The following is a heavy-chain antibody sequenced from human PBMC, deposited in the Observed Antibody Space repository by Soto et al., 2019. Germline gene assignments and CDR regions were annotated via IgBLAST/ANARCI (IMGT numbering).Heavy chain of an antibody. Sequence: GESLKISCKASGYTFSDYWIGWVRQMSGKGLEWMRIIYPGDSDTRYSPSFHGQATISADKSISTAFLQWSSLKASDTAVYYCAPINNYDTSATSACLDFWGQGMLGTVSS. J-gene: IGHJ4*02. CDR3: APINNYDTSATSACLDF. V-gene: IGHV5-51*01. D-gene: IGHD3-16*01. CDR2: IYPGDSDT. CDR1: GYTFSDYW.